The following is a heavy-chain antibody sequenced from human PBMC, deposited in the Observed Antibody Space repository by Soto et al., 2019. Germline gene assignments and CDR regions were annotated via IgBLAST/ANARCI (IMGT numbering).Heavy chain of an antibody. CDR3: SSSYGAGYRAFDY. V-gene: IGHV1-69*02. Sequence: QVQLVQSGAEVKRPGSSVKVSCKASGDTFNFYSINWVRQAPGLGLEWMGRVNPIVSMSNYAQKFQGRVTVTADKYTITAYRKLISIRSEYTAIYYRSSSYGAGYRAFDYWGQGARVTVSS. J-gene: IGHJ4*02. CDR2: VNPIVSMS. D-gene: IGHD3-10*01. CDR1: GDTFNFYS.